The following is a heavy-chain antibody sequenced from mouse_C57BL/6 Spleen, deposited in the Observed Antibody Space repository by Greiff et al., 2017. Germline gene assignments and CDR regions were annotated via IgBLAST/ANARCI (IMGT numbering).Heavy chain of an antibody. D-gene: IGHD1-1*01. V-gene: IGHV14-1*01. CDR3: TLPPIYYYGSRYYFDY. J-gene: IGHJ2*01. CDR1: GFNIKDYY. CDR2: IDPEDGDT. Sequence: VQLQQSGAELVRPGASVKLSCTASGFNIKDYYMHWVKQRPEQGLEWIGRIDPEDGDTEYAPKFQGKATMTADPSSNTAYLQLSSLTSEDTAVYYCTLPPIYYYGSRYYFDYWGQGTTLTVSS.